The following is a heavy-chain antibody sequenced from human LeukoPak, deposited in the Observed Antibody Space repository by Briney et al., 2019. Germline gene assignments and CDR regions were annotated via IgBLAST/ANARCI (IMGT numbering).Heavy chain of an antibody. J-gene: IGHJ4*02. CDR3: ARDRSTAGTSLTGY. D-gene: IGHD1-7*01. V-gene: IGHV1-2*02. Sequence: ASVKVSCKVSGFSFTGYYIHWVRQAPGQGLEWMGWINPISGGTDYAQKFQGRVSMTRDTSITTVYMDSTRLRSDDTAVYYCARDRSTAGTSLTGYWGQGTVVTVSS. CDR1: GFSFTGYY. CDR2: INPISGGT.